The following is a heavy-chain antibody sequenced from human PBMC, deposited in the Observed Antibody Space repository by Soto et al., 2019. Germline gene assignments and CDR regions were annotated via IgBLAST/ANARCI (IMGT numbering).Heavy chain of an antibody. CDR2: ICGSGGST. J-gene: IGHJ3*02. CDR1: GFTFSSYA. CDR3: AKDPILWSGYRDAFDI. D-gene: IGHD3-3*01. Sequence: EVQLLESGGGLVQPGGSLRLSCAAAGFTFSSYAMSWVRQAPGKGLEWVSAICGSGGSTYYADSVKGRFTISRDNSKNTLYLQMNRLRAEDTAVYYCAKDPILWSGYRDAFDIWGQGTMVTVSS. V-gene: IGHV3-23*01.